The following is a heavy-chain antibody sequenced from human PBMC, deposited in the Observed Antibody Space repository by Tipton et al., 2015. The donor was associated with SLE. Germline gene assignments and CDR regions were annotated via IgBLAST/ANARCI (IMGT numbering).Heavy chain of an antibody. V-gene: IGHV3-21*04. J-gene: IGHJ6*03. Sequence: SLRLSCAASGFTFSSYSMNWVRQAPGKGLEWVSSISSSSSYIYYADSVKGRFTISRDNAKNSLYLQMNSLRAEDTAVYYCARDQWGIAVAGTYYYYMDVWGKGTTVTVSS. CDR1: GFTFSSYS. D-gene: IGHD6-19*01. CDR3: ARDQWGIAVAGTYYYYMDV. CDR2: ISSSSSYI.